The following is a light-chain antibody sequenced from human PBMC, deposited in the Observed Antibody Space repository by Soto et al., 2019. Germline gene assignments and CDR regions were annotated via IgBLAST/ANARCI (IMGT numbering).Light chain of an antibody. V-gene: IGLV2-14*03. Sequence: QSVLTQPASVSGSPGQSITISCTGTSSDVGGYNYVSWYQHHPGKAPNVMIYDVSNRPSGVSNRFSGSKSGNTASLTISGLQAEDEADYYCRSYTSSSTPLVFGGGTKVTVL. J-gene: IGLJ3*02. CDR1: SSDVGGYNY. CDR2: DVS. CDR3: RSYTSSSTPLV.